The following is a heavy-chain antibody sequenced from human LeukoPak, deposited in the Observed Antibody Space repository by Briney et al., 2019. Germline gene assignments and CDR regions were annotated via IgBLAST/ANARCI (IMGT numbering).Heavy chain of an antibody. V-gene: IGHV3-66*01. CDR2: IYTGGST. CDR3: AKSPGYSSSFDY. Sequence: RGSLRLSCAGSGFTVTSNYMSWVRQAPGKGLEWVSVIYTGGSTYYADSVKGRFTISRDNSKNTVYLQMNSLRAEDTAVYYCAKSPGYSSSFDYWGQGTLVSVSS. J-gene: IGHJ4*02. D-gene: IGHD6-13*01. CDR1: GFTVTSNY.